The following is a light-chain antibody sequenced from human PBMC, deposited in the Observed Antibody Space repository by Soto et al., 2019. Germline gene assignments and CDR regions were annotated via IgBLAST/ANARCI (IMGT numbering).Light chain of an antibody. CDR2: GAS. J-gene: IGKJ4*01. CDR1: QSVSSSD. CDR3: QQYGSSWGT. Sequence: EIVLTQSPGTPSLSPGERATLSCRASQSVSSSDLAWYQQKPGQAPRLLIHGASRRATGIPDRFSGSGSGTDFTLTISRLEPEDFAVYYCQQYGSSWGTFGGGTKVEIK. V-gene: IGKV3-20*01.